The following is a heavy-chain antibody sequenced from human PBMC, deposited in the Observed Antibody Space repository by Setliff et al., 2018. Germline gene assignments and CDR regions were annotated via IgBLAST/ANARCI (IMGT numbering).Heavy chain of an antibody. J-gene: IGHJ3*02. CDR3: ATNSSGNTIDAFDI. Sequence: ASVKVSCKVSGYTLTELSMHWVRQAPGKGLEWMGGFDPEDGETTYAQKFQGRVTMTEDTSTDTAYMELSSLRSEDTAVYYCATNSSGNTIDAFDIWGQGTMVTVSS. D-gene: IGHD2-15*01. CDR2: FDPEDGET. CDR1: GYTLTELS. V-gene: IGHV1-24*01.